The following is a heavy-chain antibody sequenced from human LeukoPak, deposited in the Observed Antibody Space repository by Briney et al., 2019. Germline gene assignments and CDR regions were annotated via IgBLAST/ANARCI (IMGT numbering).Heavy chain of an antibody. Sequence: ASVKVSCKALGGTFRHHAVSWVRQAPGQGLEWMGIINPSGGSTSYAQKFQGRVTMTRDMSTSTVYMEVSILRSEDTAIYYCTRVPNYSPYYFDYWGQGTLVTVSS. CDR3: TRVPNYSPYYFDY. J-gene: IGHJ4*02. V-gene: IGHV1-46*01. CDR2: INPSGGST. CDR1: GGTFRHHA. D-gene: IGHD4/OR15-4a*01.